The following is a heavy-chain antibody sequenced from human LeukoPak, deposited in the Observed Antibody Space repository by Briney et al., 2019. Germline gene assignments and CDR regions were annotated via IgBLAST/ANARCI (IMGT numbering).Heavy chain of an antibody. CDR1: GFIFSTYG. V-gene: IGHV3-30*03. D-gene: IGHD2-21*01. CDR3: ARSTVATCCGGEDY. J-gene: IGHJ4*02. Sequence: PGGSLRLSCAASGFIFSTYGMHWVRQAPGKGLEWVAVISYDGSNKYYADSVKGRFTISRDNSKNTLYLLMNSLTGDDTAVYYCARSTVATCCGGEDYWGQGALVTVSS. CDR2: ISYDGSNK.